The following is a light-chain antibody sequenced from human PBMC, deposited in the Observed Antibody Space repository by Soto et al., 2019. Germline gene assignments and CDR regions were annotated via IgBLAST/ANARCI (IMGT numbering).Light chain of an antibody. CDR1: KLGDKY. CDR3: QAWDSSTYVV. Sequence: SSELSQPPSVSVSPGQTATIACSGEKLGDKYAYWYQQKPGRSPVLVIYQDDQRPSGIPERFSGSNSGDTATLTISGTQTMDEADYCCQAWDSSTYVVFGGGTKLTVL. V-gene: IGLV3-1*01. J-gene: IGLJ2*01. CDR2: QDD.